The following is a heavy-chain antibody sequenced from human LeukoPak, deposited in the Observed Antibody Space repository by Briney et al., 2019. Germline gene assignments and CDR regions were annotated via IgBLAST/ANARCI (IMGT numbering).Heavy chain of an antibody. D-gene: IGHD2-21*02. V-gene: IGHV4-59*01. CDR1: GGSISSYY. CDR3: ARGMVTHEYD. Sequence: PSETLSLTCTVSGGSISSYYWSWIRQPPGKGLEWIGYIYYSGSTNYKPSLKSRVTISVDTSKNQISLKLSSVTAADTAVYYCARGMVTHEYDWGQGTLVTVSS. J-gene: IGHJ4*02. CDR2: IYYSGST.